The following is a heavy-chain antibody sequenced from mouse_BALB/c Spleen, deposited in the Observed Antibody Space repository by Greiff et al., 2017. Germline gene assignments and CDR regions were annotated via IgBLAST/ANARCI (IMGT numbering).Heavy chain of an antibody. J-gene: IGHJ4*01. CDR2: INPGSGGT. D-gene: IGHD3-2*01. V-gene: IGHV1-54*01. CDR1: GYAFTNYL. Sequence: VQLQESGAELVRPGTSVKVSCKASGYAFTNYLIEWVKQRPGQGLEWIGVINPGSGGTNYNEKFKGKATLTADKSSSTAYMQLSSLTSDDSAVYFCARGGQLGLRAMDYWGQGTSVTVSS. CDR3: ARGGQLGLRAMDY.